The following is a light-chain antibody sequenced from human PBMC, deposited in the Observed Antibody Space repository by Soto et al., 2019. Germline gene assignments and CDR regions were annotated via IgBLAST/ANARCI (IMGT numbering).Light chain of an antibody. V-gene: IGLV2-14*01. CDR3: SSYTISGTVI. Sequence: QSVLTQPASVSGSPGQSITISCTGSSSDVGAYDYVSWCQQHPGKAPKLVIYDVIYRPSGVSNRFSGSKSGNTASLTISGLQADDEAYYYCSSYTISGTVIFGGGTKLTVL. CDR2: DVI. CDR1: SSDVGAYDY. J-gene: IGLJ2*01.